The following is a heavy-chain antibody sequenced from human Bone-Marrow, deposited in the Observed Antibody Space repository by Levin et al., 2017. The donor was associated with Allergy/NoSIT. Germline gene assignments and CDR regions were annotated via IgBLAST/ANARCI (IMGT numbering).Heavy chain of an antibody. CDR2: IYYSGST. V-gene: IGHV4-39*01. CDR3: ARHILTRSYEGGFDY. D-gene: IGHD3-10*01. CDR1: GGSIITTSYS. Sequence: PGGSLRLSCTVSGGSIITTSYSWGWIRQPPGKGLEWIATIYYSGSTYYNPSLKSRVTISVDTYHNQFSLQLTSVTDADTALYYGARHILTRSYEGGFDYWGQGSLVTVSS. J-gene: IGHJ4*02.